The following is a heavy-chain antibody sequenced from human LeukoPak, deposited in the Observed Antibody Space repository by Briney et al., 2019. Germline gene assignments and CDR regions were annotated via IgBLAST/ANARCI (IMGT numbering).Heavy chain of an antibody. J-gene: IGHJ4*02. CDR2: IIPIFGTA. V-gene: IGHV1-69*06. CDR1: GGTFSSYA. CDR3: AREGYSRYYFDY. D-gene: IGHD6-13*01. Sequence: GASVKVSCKASGGTFSSYAISWVRQAPGQGLEWMGGIIPIFGTANYAQKFQGRVTITADKSTSTAYMELSSLRSEDTAVYYCAREGYSRYYFDYWGQGTLVTVSS.